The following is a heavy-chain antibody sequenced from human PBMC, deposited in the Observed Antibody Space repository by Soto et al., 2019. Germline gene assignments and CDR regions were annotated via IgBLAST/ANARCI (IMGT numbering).Heavy chain of an antibody. V-gene: IGHV1-69*01. J-gene: IGHJ6*02. CDR3: ARDGCSGGSCYGGDSYYYGMDV. CDR1: GGTFSSYA. D-gene: IGHD2-15*01. Sequence: QVQLVQSGAEVKKPGSSVKVSCKASGGTFSSYAISWVRQAPGQGLEWMGGIIPIFGTANYAQKFQGRVTITADESTSTAYMEQSSLRSEDTAVYHCARDGCSGGSCYGGDSYYYGMDVWGQGTTVTVSS. CDR2: IIPIFGTA.